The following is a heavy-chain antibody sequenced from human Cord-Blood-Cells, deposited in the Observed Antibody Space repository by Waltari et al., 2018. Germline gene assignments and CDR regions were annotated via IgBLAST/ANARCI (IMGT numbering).Heavy chain of an antibody. V-gene: IGHV4-39*07. D-gene: IGHD1-26*01. CDR3: ARREGATDY. CDR2: IYYSGST. Sequence: QLQLQESGPGLVKPPETLSLTCTVSGGPISSSSYYWGWIRQPPGKGLEWIGSIYYSGSTYYNPSLKSRVTISVDTSKNQFSLKLSSVTAADTAVYYCARREGATDYWGQGTLVTVSS. J-gene: IGHJ4*02. CDR1: GGPISSSSYY.